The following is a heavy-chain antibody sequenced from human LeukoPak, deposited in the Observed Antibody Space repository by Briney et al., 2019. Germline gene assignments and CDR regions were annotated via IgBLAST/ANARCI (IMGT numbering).Heavy chain of an antibody. V-gene: IGHV3-48*03. CDR3: ARVGDYGDFVPAF. CDR2: ISSSGSTI. CDR1: GFTFSSYE. D-gene: IGHD4-17*01. J-gene: IGHJ4*02. Sequence: PGGSLRLSCAASGFTFSSYEMSWVRQAPGKGLEWVSYISSSGSTIYYADSLKGRFTISRDNAKNSLYLQMNSLRAEDTAVYYCARVGDYGDFVPAFWGQGTLVTVSS.